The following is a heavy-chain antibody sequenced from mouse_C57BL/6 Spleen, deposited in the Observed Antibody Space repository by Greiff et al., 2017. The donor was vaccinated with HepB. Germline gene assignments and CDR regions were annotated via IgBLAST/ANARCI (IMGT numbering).Heavy chain of an antibody. CDR2: ISDGGSYT. V-gene: IGHV5-4*01. Sequence: EVQLVESGGGLVKPGGSLKLSCAASGFTFSSYAMSWVRQTPEKRLEWVATISDGGSYTYYPDNVKGRFTISRDNAKNNLYLQMSHLKSEDTAMYYCARDDGNYFAYWGQGTLVTVSA. D-gene: IGHD2-1*01. CDR1: GFTFSSYA. CDR3: ARDDGNYFAY. J-gene: IGHJ3*01.